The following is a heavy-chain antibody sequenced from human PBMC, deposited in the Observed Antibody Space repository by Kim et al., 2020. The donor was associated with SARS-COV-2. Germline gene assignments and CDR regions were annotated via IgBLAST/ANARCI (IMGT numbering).Heavy chain of an antibody. J-gene: IGHJ4*02. CDR1: GFRFSNYA. D-gene: IGHD3-9*01. V-gene: IGHV3-30*04. Sequence: GGSLRLSCAASGFRFSNYAMYWVRQAPGKGLEWMAVISYDGINKYYADSVKGRFTISRDNFKNTLYLQMNSLRTADSAVYYCARGRSAITTTGPLNSWGQGTLITVSS. CDR3: ARGRSAITTTGPLNS. CDR2: ISYDGINK.